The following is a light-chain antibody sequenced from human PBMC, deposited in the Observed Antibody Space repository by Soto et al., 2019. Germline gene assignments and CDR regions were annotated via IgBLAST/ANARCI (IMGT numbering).Light chain of an antibody. CDR1: SGSVSTSYY. CDR2: STN. J-gene: IGLJ3*02. V-gene: IGLV8-61*01. Sequence: QPVVTQEPSFSVSPGSTVTLTCGLSSGSVSTSYYPSWYQQTPGQAPRTLIYSTNTRSSGVPNRFSGSILGNKAAHTITGAQEDDEYDYYCVLYMGSGIWVFGGGTKVTVL. CDR3: VLYMGSGIWV.